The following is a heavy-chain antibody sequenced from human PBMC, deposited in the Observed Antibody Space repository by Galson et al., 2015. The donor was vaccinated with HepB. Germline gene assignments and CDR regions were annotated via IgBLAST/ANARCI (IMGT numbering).Heavy chain of an antibody. CDR3: ARGPHIAVTGKKRLGF. CDR1: GFTFTSHW. Sequence: SLRLSCAASGFTFTSHWMTWVRQAPGKGLEWVANIKQDGSEKYYVDSVKGRFTISRDNAKNSLYLQMNSLRAEDTAVYYCARGPHIAVTGKKRLGFWGQGTLVTVSS. J-gene: IGHJ4*02. V-gene: IGHV3-7*04. D-gene: IGHD6-19*01. CDR2: IKQDGSEK.